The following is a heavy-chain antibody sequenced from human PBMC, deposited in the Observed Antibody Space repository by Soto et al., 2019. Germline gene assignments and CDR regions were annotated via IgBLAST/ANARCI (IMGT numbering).Heavy chain of an antibody. J-gene: IGHJ4*02. CDR1: EFSFDDSA. CDR2: ITYTGVST. V-gene: IGHV3-23*01. D-gene: IGHD6-13*01. Sequence: EAQLLESGGDLVQPGGSLRLSCAASEFSFDDSAMSWVRQAPGKGLEWVSSITYTGVSTYYADSVKGRFTISRDNSRDTLFLQMNSLRAEDPAIYYCAKSSVWYPYFDSWGQGPLVTVSS. CDR3: AKSSVWYPYFDS.